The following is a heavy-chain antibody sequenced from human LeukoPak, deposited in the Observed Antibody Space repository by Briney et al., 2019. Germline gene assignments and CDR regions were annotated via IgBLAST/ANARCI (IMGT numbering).Heavy chain of an antibody. Sequence: GGSLRLSCAASGFTFSSYSMNWVRQAPGKGLEWVSVIYSGGSTYYADSVKGRFTISRDNSKNTLYLQMNSLRAEDTAVYYCAREGWFGEPWFDPWGQGTLVTVSS. J-gene: IGHJ5*02. V-gene: IGHV3-53*01. CDR1: GFTFSSYS. CDR3: AREGWFGEPWFDP. CDR2: IYSGGST. D-gene: IGHD3-10*01.